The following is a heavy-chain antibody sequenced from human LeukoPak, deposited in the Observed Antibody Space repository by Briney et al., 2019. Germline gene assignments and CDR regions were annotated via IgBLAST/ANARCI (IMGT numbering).Heavy chain of an antibody. D-gene: IGHD6-6*01. Sequence: SQTLSLTCTVSGVSISSGGYYWSWIRQHPGKGLEWIGYIYYSGSTYYNPSLKSRVTISVDTSKNQFSLKLSSVTAADTAVYYCASIRGYSSSPRFDYWGQGTLVTVSS. CDR1: GVSISSGGYY. CDR2: IYYSGST. CDR3: ASIRGYSSSPRFDY. V-gene: IGHV4-31*03. J-gene: IGHJ4*02.